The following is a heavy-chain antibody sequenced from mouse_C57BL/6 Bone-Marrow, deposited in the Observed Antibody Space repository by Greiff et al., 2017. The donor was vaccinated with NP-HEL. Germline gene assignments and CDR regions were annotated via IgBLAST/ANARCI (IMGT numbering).Heavy chain of an antibody. CDR3: ARRIPSILTTVVATSYFDY. D-gene: IGHD1-1*01. CDR2: INPNNGGT. J-gene: IGHJ2*01. Sequence: EVQLQQSGPELVKPGASVKISCKASGYTFTDYYMNWVKQSHGKSLEWIGDINPNNGGTSYNQKFKGKATLTVDKSSSTAYMELRSLTSEDSAVYYCARRIPSILTTVVATSYFDYWGQGTTLTVSS. CDR1: GYTFTDYY. V-gene: IGHV1-26*01.